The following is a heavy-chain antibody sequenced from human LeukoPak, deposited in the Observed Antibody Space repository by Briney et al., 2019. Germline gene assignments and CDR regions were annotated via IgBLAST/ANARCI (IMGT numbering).Heavy chain of an antibody. CDR1: GGSISSGSYY. V-gene: IGHV4-61*02. J-gene: IGHJ6*03. CDR3: ARGEDCRGGTCYSHYYYYMDV. Sequence: SETLSLTCTVSGGSISSGSYYWSWIRQPAGKGLEWIGRIYTSGSTNYNPSLKSRVTISVDTSKNQFSLKLSSVTAADTAVYYCARGEDCRGGTCYSHYYYYMDVWGKGTTVTVSS. CDR2: IYTSGST. D-gene: IGHD2-15*01.